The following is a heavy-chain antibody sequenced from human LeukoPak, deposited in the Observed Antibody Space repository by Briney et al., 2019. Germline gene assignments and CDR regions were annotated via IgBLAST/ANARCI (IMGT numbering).Heavy chain of an antibody. J-gene: IGHJ4*02. Sequence: SETLSLTCAVYGGSFSGYYWSWIRQPPRKGLEWIGEINHSGSTYYNPSLKSRVTISVDTSKNQFSLKLSSVTAADTAVYYCARETDRLSYFDYWGQGTLVTVSS. V-gene: IGHV4-34*01. D-gene: IGHD3-16*01. CDR1: GGSFSGYY. CDR3: ARETDRLSYFDY. CDR2: INHSGST.